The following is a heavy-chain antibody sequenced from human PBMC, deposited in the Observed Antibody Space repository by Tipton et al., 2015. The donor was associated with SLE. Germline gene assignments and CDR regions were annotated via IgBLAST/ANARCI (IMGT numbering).Heavy chain of an antibody. Sequence: TLSLTCAVSGGSISSSNWWSWVRQPPGKGLEWIGEIYHSGSTNHNPSLKSRVTISVDKSKNQFSLKLSSVTAADTAVYYCARAEQQREPFDYWGQGTLVTVSS. J-gene: IGHJ4*02. D-gene: IGHD6-13*01. CDR2: IYHSGST. V-gene: IGHV4-4*02. CDR1: GGSISSSNW. CDR3: ARAEQQREPFDY.